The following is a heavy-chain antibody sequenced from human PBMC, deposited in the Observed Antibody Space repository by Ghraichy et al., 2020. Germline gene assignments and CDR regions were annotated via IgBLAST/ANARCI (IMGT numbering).Heavy chain of an antibody. J-gene: IGHJ4*02. V-gene: IGHV3-7*03. CDR3: ARDASSSPGIAVAGTDY. CDR2: IKQDGSEK. CDR1: GFTFSSYW. Sequence: LSLTCAASGFTFSSYWMSWVRQAPGKGLELVANIKQDGSEKYYVDSVKGRFTISRDNAKNSLYLQMNSLRAEDTAVYYCARDASSSPGIAVAGTDYWGQGTLVTVSS. D-gene: IGHD6-19*01.